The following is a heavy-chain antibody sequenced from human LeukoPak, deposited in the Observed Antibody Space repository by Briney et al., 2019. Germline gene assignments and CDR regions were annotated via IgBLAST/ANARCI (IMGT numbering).Heavy chain of an antibody. V-gene: IGHV1-8*03. CDR2: MNPNSGNT. CDR3: ARDNSGWYHWFDP. D-gene: IGHD6-19*01. J-gene: IGHJ5*02. CDR1: GYTFTSYA. Sequence: ASVKVSCKASGYTFTSYAMNWVRQAPGQGLEWMGWMNPNSGNTDYAQNFQGRLTITRNTSISTAYMELSSLRSEDTAVYYCARDNSGWYHWFDPWGQGTLVTVSS.